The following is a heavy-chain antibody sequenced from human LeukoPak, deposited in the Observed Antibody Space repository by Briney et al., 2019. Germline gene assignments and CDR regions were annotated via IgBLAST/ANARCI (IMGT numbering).Heavy chain of an antibody. Sequence: PGGSLRLSCAASGFTFSSYEMNWVRQAPGKGLEWVSYISSSGSTIYYADSVEGRFTISRDNAKNSLYLQMNSLRAEDTAVFFRAGDGIRYDSSGYPTIGIDYWGQGTLVAVSS. V-gene: IGHV3-48*03. CDR1: GFTFSSYE. CDR2: ISSSGSTI. CDR3: AGDGIRYDSSGYPTIGIDY. J-gene: IGHJ4*02. D-gene: IGHD3-22*01.